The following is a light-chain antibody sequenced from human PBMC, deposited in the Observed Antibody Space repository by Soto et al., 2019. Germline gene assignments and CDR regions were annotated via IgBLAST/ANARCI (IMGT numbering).Light chain of an antibody. CDR3: QQSYSTPCT. Sequence: DIQMTQSPSSLSASVGGRVTITCRASQSISSYLNWYQQKPGKAPKLLIYAASSLQSGVPSRFSGSGSGTDFTLTISSLQPEDFATYHCQQSYSTPCTFGPGTKVDIK. CDR1: QSISSY. CDR2: AAS. V-gene: IGKV1-39*01. J-gene: IGKJ3*01.